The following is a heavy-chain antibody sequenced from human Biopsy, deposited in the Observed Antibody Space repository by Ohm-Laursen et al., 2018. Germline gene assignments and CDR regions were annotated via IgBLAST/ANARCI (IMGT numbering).Heavy chain of an antibody. V-gene: IGHV1-2*02. J-gene: IGHJ5*02. D-gene: IGHD3-22*01. CDR2: INAKTGDT. CDR1: GYTFTGYH. Sequence: ASVKVSCKASGYTFTGYHVHWVRQAPGQGLEWMGWINAKTGDTNYAQKFQGRVTMTRDTSISTAYVDLSSLRSDDTAVYYCTRGGYYYDSLAYYYWFDPWGQGTLVTVSA. CDR3: TRGGYYYDSLAYYYWFDP.